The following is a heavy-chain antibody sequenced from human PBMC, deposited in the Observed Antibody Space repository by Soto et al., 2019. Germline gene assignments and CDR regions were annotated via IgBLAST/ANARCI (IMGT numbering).Heavy chain of an antibody. V-gene: IGHV3-21*01. CDR1: GFTFSSCT. J-gene: IGHJ6*02. CDR3: SGCSGGACHQTYGMDV. CDR2: ISPSTSHI. Sequence: EVHLVESGGGLVKPGGSLRLSCAVSGFTFSSCTMNWVRQAPGKGLEWVSSISPSTSHIYYADSVKGRFTISRDNAKNDLFLQMNSLRAEDTAVYYCSGCSGGACHQTYGMDVWGQGTTVTVSS. D-gene: IGHD2-15*01.